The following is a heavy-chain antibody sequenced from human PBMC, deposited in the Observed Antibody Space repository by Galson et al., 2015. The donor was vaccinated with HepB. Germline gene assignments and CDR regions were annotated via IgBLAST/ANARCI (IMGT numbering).Heavy chain of an antibody. CDR3: ARQSRNWGDNWYFDH. CDR1: GFTVSSNH. V-gene: IGHV3-53*01. D-gene: IGHD7-27*01. Sequence: SLRLCCAASGFTVSSNHMTWVRQAPGKGLEWVSLFYGDALTYYADSVKGRFTISRDTSKNTLSLQMNSLRAEDTAVYYCARQSRNWGDNWYFDHWGRGTLVTVSS. J-gene: IGHJ2*01. CDR2: FYGDALT.